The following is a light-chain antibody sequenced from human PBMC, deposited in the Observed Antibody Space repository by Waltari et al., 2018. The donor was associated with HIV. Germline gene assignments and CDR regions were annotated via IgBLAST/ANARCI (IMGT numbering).Light chain of an antibody. CDR2: LPP. Sequence: QSVLTQPPSVSAAPGQTITISCTGNSSNIGAGYSVHWYKQGPGSAPNLLLFLPPPPPAGLPARFSGSRSASSASLAIPGLRPEDEADYFCPSHDSSLSGASVFGGGTKVTVL. V-gene: IGLV1-40*01. J-gene: IGLJ2*01. CDR3: PSHDSSLSGASV. CDR1: SSNIGAGYS.